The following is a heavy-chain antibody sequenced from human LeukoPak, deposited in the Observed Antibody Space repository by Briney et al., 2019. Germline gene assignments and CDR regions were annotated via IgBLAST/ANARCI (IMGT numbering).Heavy chain of an antibody. CDR3: AKDMGYDILTGQFDY. Sequence: GRSLRLSCAASGFTFDDYAMHWVRQAPGKGLEWVSGISWNSGSIGYADSVKGGFTISRDNAKNSLYLQMNSLRAEDMALYYCAKDMGYDILTGQFDYWGQGTLVTVSS. CDR1: GFTFDDYA. D-gene: IGHD3-9*01. J-gene: IGHJ4*02. CDR2: ISWNSGSI. V-gene: IGHV3-9*03.